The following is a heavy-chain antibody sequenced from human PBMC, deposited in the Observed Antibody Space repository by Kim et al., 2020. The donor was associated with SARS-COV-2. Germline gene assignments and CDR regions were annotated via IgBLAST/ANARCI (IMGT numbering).Heavy chain of an antibody. CDR3: ARLKGYDYVWGSYRYTFKV. Sequence: SETLSLTCTVSGGSISSSSYYWGWIRQPPGKGLEWIGSIYYSGSTYYNPSLKSRVTISVDTSKNQFSLKLSSVTAADTAVYYCARLKGYDYVWGSYRYTFKVWGQGTLVTVSS. J-gene: IGHJ4*02. CDR1: GGSISSSSYY. D-gene: IGHD3-16*02. V-gene: IGHV4-39*01. CDR2: IYYSGST.